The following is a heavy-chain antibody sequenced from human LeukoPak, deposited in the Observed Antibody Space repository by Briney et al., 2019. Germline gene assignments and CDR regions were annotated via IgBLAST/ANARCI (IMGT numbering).Heavy chain of an antibody. D-gene: IGHD3/OR15-3a*01. CDR3: ARRGAIGLN. CDR2: INHSGST. V-gene: IGHV4-34*01. Sequence: SETLSLTCAVYGGSFSGYYWSWIRQPPGKGLEWIGEINHSGSTNYDPSLKSRVTISVDTSKNQFSLKLSSVTAADTAVYYCARRGAIGLNWGQGTLVTVSS. J-gene: IGHJ4*02. CDR1: GGSFSGYY.